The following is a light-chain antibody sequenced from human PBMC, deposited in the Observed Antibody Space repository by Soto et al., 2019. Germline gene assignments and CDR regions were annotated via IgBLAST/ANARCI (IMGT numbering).Light chain of an antibody. CDR2: DNN. CDR1: SSNIGNNY. CDR3: ATWDSSLSAVV. V-gene: IGLV1-51*01. J-gene: IGLJ2*01. Sequence: QSVLTQPPSVSAAPGQKVTISCSGSSSNIGNNYVSWYQQLPGTAPKLLIYDNNKRPSGIPDRFSASKSDTSATLGITGLQTGDEADDYCATWDSSLSAVVFGGGTKVTVL.